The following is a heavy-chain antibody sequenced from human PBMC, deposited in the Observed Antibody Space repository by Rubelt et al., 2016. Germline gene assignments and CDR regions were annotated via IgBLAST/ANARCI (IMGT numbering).Heavy chain of an antibody. J-gene: IGHJ4*02. D-gene: IGHD3-22*01. CDR2: ISAYNGNT. CDR1: GYTFTSYG. CDR3: ARVEYYYDSSGYSDY. V-gene: IGHV1-18*01. Sequence: QVQLVQSGAEVKKPGSSVKVSCKASGYTFTSYGISWVRQAPGQGLEWMGWISAYNGNTNYAQKLQGRDTMTTDTSTSTAYMELRSLRSDDTAVYYWARVEYYYDSSGYSDYWGQGTLVTVSS.